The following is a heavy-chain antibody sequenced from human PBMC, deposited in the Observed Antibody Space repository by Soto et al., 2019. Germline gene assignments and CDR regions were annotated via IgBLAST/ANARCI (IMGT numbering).Heavy chain of an antibody. J-gene: IGHJ4*02. CDR2: ISYDGSNK. V-gene: IGHV3-30*18. D-gene: IGHD6-13*01. CDR3: AKDHGSSSPATAIDY. CDR1: GFTFSSYG. Sequence: QVQLVESGGGVVQPGRSLRLSCAASGFTFSSYGMHWVRQAPGKGLEWVAVISYDGSNKYYADSVKGRFTISRDNSKNTLYLQMNSLRAEDTAVYYCAKDHGSSSPATAIDYWGQGTLVTLSS.